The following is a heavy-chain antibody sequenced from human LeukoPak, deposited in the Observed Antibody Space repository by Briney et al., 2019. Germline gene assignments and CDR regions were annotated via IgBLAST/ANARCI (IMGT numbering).Heavy chain of an antibody. D-gene: IGHD3-22*01. CDR2: ISYDGSNK. Sequence: PGRSLRLSCAASGFTFSSYGMHWVRQAPGKGLEWVAVISYDGSNKYYADSVKGRFTISRDNSKNTLYLQMNSLRAEDTAVYYCARDWRPTYYYDSSGYLHYWGQGTLVTVSS. V-gene: IGHV3-30*03. J-gene: IGHJ4*02. CDR3: ARDWRPTYYYDSSGYLHY. CDR1: GFTFSSYG.